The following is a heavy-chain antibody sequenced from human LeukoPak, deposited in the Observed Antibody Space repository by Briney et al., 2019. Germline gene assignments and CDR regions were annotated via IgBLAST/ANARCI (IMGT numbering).Heavy chain of an antibody. J-gene: IGHJ6*02. CDR2: INLSGGST. CDR3: VRHNHMDV. V-gene: IGHV1-46*01. Sequence: ASVKVSRKASGYTFTTYSMHWVRQAPGQGLEWMAIINLSGGSTDYTQKFQGRVTMTRDTSTSTVYMELSSLRSEDTAVYYCVRHNHMDVWGQGTTVTVSS. CDR1: GYTFTTYS.